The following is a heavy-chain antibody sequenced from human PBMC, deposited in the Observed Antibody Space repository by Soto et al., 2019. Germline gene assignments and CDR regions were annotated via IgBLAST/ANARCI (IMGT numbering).Heavy chain of an antibody. CDR1: GFTFSSYA. CDR3: AKGKFCSSTSCYRKTHGMDV. D-gene: IGHD2-2*01. V-gene: IGHV3-23*01. J-gene: IGHJ6*02. CDR2: ISGSGGST. Sequence: GGSLRLSCAASGFTFSSYAMSWVRQAPGKGLEWVSAISGSGGSTYYADSVKGRFTISRDNSKNTLYLQMNSLRAEDTAVYYCAKGKFCSSTSCYRKTHGMDVWGQGTTVTVSS.